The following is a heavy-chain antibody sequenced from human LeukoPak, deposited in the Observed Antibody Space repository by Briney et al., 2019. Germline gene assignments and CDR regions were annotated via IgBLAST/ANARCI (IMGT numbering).Heavy chain of an antibody. CDR3: ARHQRHVVVSPMLY. Sequence: PSETLSLTCTVSGGSISSYYWSWIRQPPGKGLEWIGYIYYSGSTNYNPSLKSRVTISVDTSKNQFSLKLSSVTAADTAVYYCARHQRHVVVSPMLYWGQGTLVTVSS. CDR2: IYYSGST. V-gene: IGHV4-59*08. CDR1: GGSISSYY. D-gene: IGHD2-21*01. J-gene: IGHJ4*02.